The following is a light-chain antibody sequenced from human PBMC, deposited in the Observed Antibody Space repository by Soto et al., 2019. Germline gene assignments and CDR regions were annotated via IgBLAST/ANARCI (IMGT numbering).Light chain of an antibody. V-gene: IGLV2-14*02. CDR3: SSYAGSYRV. CDR2: EGD. J-gene: IGLJ1*01. Sequence: QSALTQPASVSGSSGQSITISCTGTSSDVGSYNLVSWHQHHPGKAPKLIIYEGDKRPSGVSNRFSGSKSGNTASLTVSGLQAEDEADYYCSSYAGSYRVFGTGTKLTVL. CDR1: SSDVGSYNL.